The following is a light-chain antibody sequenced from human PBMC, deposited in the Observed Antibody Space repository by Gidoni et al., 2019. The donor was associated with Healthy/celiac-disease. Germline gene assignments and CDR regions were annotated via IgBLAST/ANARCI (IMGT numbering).Light chain of an antibody. V-gene: IGKV3-20*01. CDR3: QQYGSSPWT. CDR1: QSVTSSY. Sequence: DIVLTPSPGTLSLSPGERATLSCRASQSVTSSYLTWYQQPPGQPPRLLIYGASSRATGIPDRFSGSGSGKDFTLIISRLEPEDFAVYYCQQYGSSPWTFGQGTKVEIK. J-gene: IGKJ1*01. CDR2: GAS.